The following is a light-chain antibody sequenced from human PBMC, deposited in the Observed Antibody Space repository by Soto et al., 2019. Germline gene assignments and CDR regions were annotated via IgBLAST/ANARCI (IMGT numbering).Light chain of an antibody. J-gene: IGKJ2*01. CDR1: QSLSSSY. CDR2: GAS. CDR3: QQYGSSPPFT. Sequence: EIVLTQSPGTLSLSPGDRVTLSCRASQSLSSSYLAWYQQKPGQAPRLLIYGASSRATGIPDRLSGSGSGTDFTLTISRLEPEDFAVYYCQQYGSSPPFTFGQGTKLEIK. V-gene: IGKV3-20*01.